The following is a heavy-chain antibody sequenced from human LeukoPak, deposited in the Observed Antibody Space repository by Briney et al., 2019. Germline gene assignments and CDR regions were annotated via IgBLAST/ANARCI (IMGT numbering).Heavy chain of an antibody. CDR2: IYYSGST. V-gene: IGHV4-31*03. Sequence: PSQTLSLTCTVSGGSISSGGYYWSWIRQHPGKGLEWIGYIYYSGSTYYNPSLKRRVTISVDTSKNQFSLKLSSVTAADTAVYYCARDWRGTDWFDPWGQGTLVTVSS. CDR1: GGSISSGGYY. J-gene: IGHJ5*02. D-gene: IGHD2-8*02. CDR3: ARDWRGTDWFDP.